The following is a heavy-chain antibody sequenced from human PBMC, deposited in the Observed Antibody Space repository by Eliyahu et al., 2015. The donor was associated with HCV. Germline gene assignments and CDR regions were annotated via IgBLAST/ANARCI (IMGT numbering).Heavy chain of an antibody. CDR1: DFAVPYNY. CDR3: AKEDNGLDY. Sequence: EVQLVESGGDLIQPGGSLRLSXAASDFAVPYNYMSWVPPPSGKGLEWVSVIFSDGDTFYPDSVKGRFTISRDISKNTVYLQMDRLRVEDTAVYYCAKEDNGLDYWGQGTLVTVSS. CDR2: IFSDGDT. J-gene: IGHJ4*02. D-gene: IGHD2-8*01. V-gene: IGHV3-53*01.